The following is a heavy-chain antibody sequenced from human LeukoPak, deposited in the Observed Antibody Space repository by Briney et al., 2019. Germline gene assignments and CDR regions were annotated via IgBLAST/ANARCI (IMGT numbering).Heavy chain of an antibody. CDR1: GFTFSNYW. D-gene: IGHD1-1*01. V-gene: IGHV3-7*05. J-gene: IGHJ4*02. CDR3: ASQKNGASDY. Sequence: PGGSLRLSCATSGFTFSNYWMSWVRQAPGKGLEWLTNIKQDGSEKYYVDSVKGRFTISRDNAKNSLYLQMNSLRAEDTAVYYRASQKNGASDYWGQGTLVTVS. CDR2: IKQDGSEK.